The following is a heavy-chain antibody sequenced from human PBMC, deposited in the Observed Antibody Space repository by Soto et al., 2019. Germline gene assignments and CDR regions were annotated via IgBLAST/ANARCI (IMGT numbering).Heavy chain of an antibody. CDR3: AKDSFGGDYDSSGYLNYYGMDV. J-gene: IGHJ6*02. CDR1: GFTFSSYG. Sequence: PGGSLRLSCAASGFTFSSYGMHWVRQAPGKGLEWVAVISYDGSNKYYADSVKGRFTISRDNSKNTLYLQMNSLRAEDTAVYYCAKDSFGGDYDSSGYLNYYGMDVWGQGTTVTVSS. V-gene: IGHV3-30*18. D-gene: IGHD3-22*01. CDR2: ISYDGSNK.